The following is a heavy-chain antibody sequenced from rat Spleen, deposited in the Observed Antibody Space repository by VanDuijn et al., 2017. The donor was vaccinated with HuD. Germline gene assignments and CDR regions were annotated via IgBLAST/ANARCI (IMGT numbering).Heavy chain of an antibody. V-gene: IGHV5-25*01. J-gene: IGHJ3*01. CDR1: GFTFSSFP. CDR2: ISSGGGGT. Sequence: EVQLVESGGGLVQPGRSLKLSCAASGFTFSSFPMAWVRQAPKKGLEWVASISSGGGGTYYPDSVKGRFTISRDNAKSTLYLQMDSLRSEDTASYYCARPQNYYSSLGWFAYWGQGTLVTVSS. D-gene: IGHD1-2*01. CDR3: ARPQNYYSSLGWFAY.